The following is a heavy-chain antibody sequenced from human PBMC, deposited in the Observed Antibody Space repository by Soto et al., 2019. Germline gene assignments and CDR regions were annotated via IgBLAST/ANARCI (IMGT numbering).Heavy chain of an antibody. D-gene: IGHD1-1*01. Sequence: ASVKVSCKASGCTFSSYAISWVRQAPGQGLEWMGGIIPIFGTANYAQKFQGRVTITADESTSTAYMELSSLRSEDTAVYYCARSRDGYNSNGPYDYWGQGTLVTVSS. V-gene: IGHV1-69*13. CDR2: IIPIFGTA. J-gene: IGHJ4*02. CDR1: GCTFSSYA. CDR3: ARSRDGYNSNGPYDY.